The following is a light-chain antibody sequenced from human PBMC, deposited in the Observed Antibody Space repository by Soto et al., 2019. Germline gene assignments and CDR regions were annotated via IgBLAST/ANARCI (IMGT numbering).Light chain of an antibody. CDR2: AAS. Sequence: IQMTQLPSSLSAYVGDRVTISCRASQGIRNDLAWYQQKPEKAPKLLIFAASNLHSGVPSSFSGSGAVSDFPLTSCPHQAECFATYCGLQLCYFAWTFGQGTKVDIK. CDR1: QGIRND. CDR3: LQLCYFAWT. V-gene: IGKV1-6*01. J-gene: IGKJ1*01.